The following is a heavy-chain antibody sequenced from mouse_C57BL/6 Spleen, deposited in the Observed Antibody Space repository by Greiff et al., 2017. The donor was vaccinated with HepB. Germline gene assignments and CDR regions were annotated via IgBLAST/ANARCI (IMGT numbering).Heavy chain of an antibody. V-gene: IGHV2-5*01. D-gene: IGHD2-5*01. Sequence: QVQLKESGPGLVQPSQSLSITCTVSGFSLTSYGLHWVRQSPGKGLEWLGVIWRGGSTDYNAAFMSRLSITKDNSKSQVFFKMNSLQADDTAIYYCAKNTAYYSNWYFDVWGTGTTVTVSS. CDR1: GFSLTSYG. CDR3: AKNTAYYSNWYFDV. J-gene: IGHJ1*03. CDR2: IWRGGST.